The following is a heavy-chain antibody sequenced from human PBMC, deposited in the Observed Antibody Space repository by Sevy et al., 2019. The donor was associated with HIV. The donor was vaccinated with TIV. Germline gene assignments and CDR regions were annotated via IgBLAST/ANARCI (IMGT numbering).Heavy chain of an antibody. V-gene: IGHV3-23*01. CDR2: ISGSGGST. CDR3: AKGDTSFYGMDV. J-gene: IGHJ6*02. D-gene: IGHD5-18*01. CDR1: GFTFGTYT. Sequence: GESLKISCAASGFTFGTYTMNWVRQAPGKGLEWVSAISGSGGSTYYTDSVKGRFTISRDNSKTTLYLQMNSLRAEDTAGYYCAKGDTSFYGMDVWGQGTTVTVSS.